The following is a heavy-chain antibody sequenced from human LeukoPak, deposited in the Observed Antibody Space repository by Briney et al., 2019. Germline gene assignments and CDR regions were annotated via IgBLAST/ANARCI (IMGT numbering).Heavy chain of an antibody. CDR3: ARARGARITMIVVVDYFDY. V-gene: IGHV4-59*01. D-gene: IGHD3-22*01. CDR2: IYYSGST. J-gene: IGHJ4*02. Sequence: SETLSLTCTVSGGTISSYYWSWIRQPPGKGLEWIGYIYYSGSTNYNPSLKSRVTISVDTSKNQFSLKLSSVTAADTAVYYCARARGARITMIVVVDYFDYWGQGTLVTVSS. CDR1: GGTISSYY.